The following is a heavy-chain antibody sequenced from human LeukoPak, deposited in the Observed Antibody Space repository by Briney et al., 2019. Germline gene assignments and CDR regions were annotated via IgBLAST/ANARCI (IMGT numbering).Heavy chain of an antibody. CDR3: ARGLGYDSSGIDY. D-gene: IGHD3-22*01. Sequence: PGGSLRLSCAASGFTFSSYSMNRVRQAPGKGLEWVSSISSSSSYIYYADSVKGRFTISRDNAKNSLYLQMNSLRAEDTAVYYCARGLGYDSSGIDYWGQGTLVTVSS. V-gene: IGHV3-21*01. CDR1: GFTFSSYS. J-gene: IGHJ4*02. CDR2: ISSSSSYI.